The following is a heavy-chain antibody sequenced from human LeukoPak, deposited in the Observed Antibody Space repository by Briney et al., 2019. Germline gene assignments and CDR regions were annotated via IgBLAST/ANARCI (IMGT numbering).Heavy chain of an antibody. D-gene: IGHD3-10*01. CDR1: GFTFSNYE. CDR2: ISSSGSTI. CDR3: ARNPRYYYGSGTSGAEGC. Sequence: GGSLRLSCGASGFTFSNYEMNWVRQAPGKGLEWVSYISSSGSTIYYAESVKGRFTISRDNAKNSLYLQMNNLRVEDTAVYYCARNPRYYYGSGTSGAEGCWGQGTLVTVSS. J-gene: IGHJ4*02. V-gene: IGHV3-48*03.